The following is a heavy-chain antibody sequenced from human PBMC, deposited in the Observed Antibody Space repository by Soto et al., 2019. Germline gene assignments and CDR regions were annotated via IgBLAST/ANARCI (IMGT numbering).Heavy chain of an antibody. CDR3: AKDKGGYFNYYYYGMDV. CDR2: ISGSGGST. Sequence: GGSLKLSCAASGFTFSSSSMIGVRQAPGKGLEWVSAISGSGGSTYYADSVKGRFTISRDNSKNTLYLQMNSLRAEDTAVYYCAKDKGGYFNYYYYGMDVWGQGT. J-gene: IGHJ6*02. D-gene: IGHD3-10*01. CDR1: GFTFSSSS. V-gene: IGHV3-23*01.